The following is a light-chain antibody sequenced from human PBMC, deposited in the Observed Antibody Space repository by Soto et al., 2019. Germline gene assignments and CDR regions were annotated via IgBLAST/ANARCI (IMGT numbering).Light chain of an antibody. J-gene: IGKJ5*01. Sequence: EIVLTQSPGTLSLSPGERATLSCRASQSVSSSYLAWYQQKPGQAPRLLISGASTRATGIPDRFSGSGSGTDFTLTISRLEPEDSAVYYCQFYGSSLITFGQGTRLE. V-gene: IGKV3-20*01. CDR2: GAS. CDR3: QFYGSSLIT. CDR1: QSVSSSY.